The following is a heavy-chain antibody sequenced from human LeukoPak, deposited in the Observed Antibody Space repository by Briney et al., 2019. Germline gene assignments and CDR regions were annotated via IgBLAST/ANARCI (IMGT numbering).Heavy chain of an antibody. D-gene: IGHD3-22*01. Sequence: SETLSLTCTVSGGSISIYYWSWIRQPPGKGLEWIGYIYDSGSTNYNPSLKSRVTISVDTSKNQFSLKLSSVTAADTAVYYCASLTTAEALDIWGQGTMVTVSS. J-gene: IGHJ3*02. V-gene: IGHV4-59*01. CDR3: ASLTTAEALDI. CDR2: IYDSGST. CDR1: GGSISIYY.